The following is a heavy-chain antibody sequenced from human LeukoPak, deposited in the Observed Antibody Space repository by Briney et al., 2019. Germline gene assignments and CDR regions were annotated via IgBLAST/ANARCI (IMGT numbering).Heavy chain of an antibody. Sequence: GGSLRLSCAASGFTFSNYGMSWVRQAPRKGLEWVSAISGSGGSTHYADSVKGRFTISRDNSKNTLYLQMSSLRAEDTAVYYCAKDSVAATNLVRPSRRPHYFDYWGQGTLVTVSS. V-gene: IGHV3-23*01. D-gene: IGHD2-15*01. CDR1: GFTFSNYG. CDR3: AKDSVAATNLVRPSRRPHYFDY. CDR2: ISGSGGST. J-gene: IGHJ4*02.